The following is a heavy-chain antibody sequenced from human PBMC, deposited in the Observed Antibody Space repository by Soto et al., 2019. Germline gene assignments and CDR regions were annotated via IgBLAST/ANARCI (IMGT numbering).Heavy chain of an antibody. CDR1: GGSIRSKNW. CDR2: ISDSGRT. Sequence: QVQLQESGPGLVKPSATLSLTCAVSGGSIRSKNWWTWVRQPPGKGRAWIGEISDSGRTNYNPSLETRVIIAVDRSQNRFALRLNSVTAADPAVYYCARNGYDNGWYHFDSWGRGTLVSVAS. J-gene: IGHJ4*02. V-gene: IGHV4-4*02. CDR3: ARNGYDNGWYHFDS. D-gene: IGHD6-19*01.